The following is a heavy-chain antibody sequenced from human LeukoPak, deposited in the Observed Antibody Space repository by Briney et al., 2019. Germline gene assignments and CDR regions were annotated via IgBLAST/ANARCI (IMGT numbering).Heavy chain of an antibody. CDR1: GFTVSSNY. CDR2: IYSGGST. CDR3: ARDRWVFDGYIPRLGYFDL. V-gene: IGHV3-53*01. Sequence: GGSLRLSCAASGFTVSSNYMSWVRQAPGKGLEWVSVIYSGGSTYYADSVKGRFTISRDNSKNTLYLQMNSLRAEDTAVYYCARDRWVFDGYIPRLGYFDLWGRGTLVTVSS. J-gene: IGHJ2*01. D-gene: IGHD5-24*01.